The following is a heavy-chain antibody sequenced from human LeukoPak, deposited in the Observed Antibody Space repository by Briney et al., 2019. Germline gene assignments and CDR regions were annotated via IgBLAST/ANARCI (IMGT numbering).Heavy chain of an antibody. CDR1: GYTFTSYD. J-gene: IGHJ5*02. Sequence: SVKVSCKASGYTFTSYDINWVRQAPGQGLEWMGGIIPIFGTANYAQKFQGRVTITTDESTSTAYMELSSLRSEDTAVYYCARDRGCSGGSCYSPNWFDPWGQGTLVTVSS. V-gene: IGHV1-69*05. CDR2: IIPIFGTA. D-gene: IGHD2-15*01. CDR3: ARDRGCSGGSCYSPNWFDP.